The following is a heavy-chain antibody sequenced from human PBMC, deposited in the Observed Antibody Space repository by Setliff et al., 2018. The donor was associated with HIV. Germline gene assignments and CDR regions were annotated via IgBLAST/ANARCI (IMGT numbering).Heavy chain of an antibody. CDR2: FNPSGDRT. Sequence: ASVKVSCKTSGYSFTTYYMHWVRQAPGQGPEWVGIFNPSGDRTISAQKSQDRVTMTSDTSTSTVYMELSSLRFEDTAVYYCARAYYDSVWGNDRYRFYYFDYWGQGTLVTVSS. CDR1: GYSFTTYY. V-gene: IGHV1-46*01. J-gene: IGHJ4*02. CDR3: ARAYYDSVWGNDRYRFYYFDY. D-gene: IGHD3-16*02.